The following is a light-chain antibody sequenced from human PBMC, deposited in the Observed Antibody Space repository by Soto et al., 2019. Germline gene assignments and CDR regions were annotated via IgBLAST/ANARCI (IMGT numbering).Light chain of an antibody. J-gene: IGKJ5*01. CDR3: QHLDSYCT. CDR1: QGISSY. Sequence: DLQLTQSPSFLSASVGDRVTITCRASQGISSYLAWYQQKPGKAPKLLIYAASTLQSGVPSRFSGSGSGTEFPRTISSLQPEDFATYYCQHLDSYCTFGQGTRLESK. CDR2: AAS. V-gene: IGKV1-9*01.